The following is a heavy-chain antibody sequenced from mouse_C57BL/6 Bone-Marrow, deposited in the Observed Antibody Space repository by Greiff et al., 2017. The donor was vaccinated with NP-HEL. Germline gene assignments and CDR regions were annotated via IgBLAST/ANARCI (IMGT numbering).Heavy chain of an antibody. D-gene: IGHD3-2*02. CDR1: GGAFARDL. V-gene: IGHV1-69*01. Sequence: VQLQQPGAELVMPGDEVKGEGKEAGGAFARDLLEGGRQRPGQGLEWIGEIDPSDSYTNYNQKFKGKSTLTVDKSSSTAYMQLSSLTSEDSAVYYCARRRDSSGSYYFDYWGQGTTLTVSS. CDR3: ARRRDSSGSYYFDY. J-gene: IGHJ2*01. CDR2: IDPSDSYT.